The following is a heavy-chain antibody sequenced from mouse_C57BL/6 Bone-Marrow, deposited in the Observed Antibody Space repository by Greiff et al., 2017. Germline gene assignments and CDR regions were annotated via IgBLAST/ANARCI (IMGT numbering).Heavy chain of an antibody. D-gene: IGHD1-1*01. Sequence: VQLQQSGPELVKPGASVKLSCKASGYTFTSYDINWVKQRPGQGLAWIGWIYPRDGSTKYNEKFKGKATLTVDTSSSTAYMELHSLTSEDSAVYFWARDYGSSYWYFDVWGTGTTVTVSS. CDR1: GYTFTSYD. CDR2: IYPRDGST. CDR3: ARDYGSSYWYFDV. V-gene: IGHV1-85*01. J-gene: IGHJ1*03.